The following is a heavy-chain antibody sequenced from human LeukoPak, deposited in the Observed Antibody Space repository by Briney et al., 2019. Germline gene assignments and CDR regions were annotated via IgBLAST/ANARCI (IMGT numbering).Heavy chain of an antibody. V-gene: IGHV4-34*01. J-gene: IGHJ4*02. Sequence: SETLSLTCAVYGGSFSGYYWSRIRQPPGKGLEWIGEINHSGSTNYNPSLKSRVTISVGTSKNQFSLKLSSVTAADTAVYYCARRTTVTIPFGYWGQGTLVTVSS. CDR3: ARRTTVTIPFGY. D-gene: IGHD4-11*01. CDR2: INHSGST. CDR1: GGSFSGYY.